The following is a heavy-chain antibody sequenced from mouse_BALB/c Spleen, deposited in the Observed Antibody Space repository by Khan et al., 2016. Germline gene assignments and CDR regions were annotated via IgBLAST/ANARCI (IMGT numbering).Heavy chain of an antibody. J-gene: IGHJ2*01. CDR3: ARLRQLGLRGYFDY. V-gene: IGHV1-9*01. CDR2: ILPGSGST. Sequence: QVQLKQSGAELMKPGASVKISCKATGYTFSSYWIEWVKQRPGHGLEWIGVILPGSGSTNYNEKFKGKATFTADTSSNTAYMQLSSLTSEDSAVYCWARLRQLGLRGYFDYWGQGTTFKVSS. CDR1: GYTFSSYW. D-gene: IGHD3-2*01.